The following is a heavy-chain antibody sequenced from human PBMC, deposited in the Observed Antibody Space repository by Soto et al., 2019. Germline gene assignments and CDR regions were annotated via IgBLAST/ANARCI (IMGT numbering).Heavy chain of an antibody. D-gene: IGHD2-2*01. V-gene: IGHV4-59*11. CDR1: GGSINNHY. Sequence: PSETLSLTCTVSGGSINNHYWSWIRQPPGKGLEWLGYVYYNGITNYNPSLKSRVTISVDTSKNQFSLKLSSVTAADTAVYYCARGKVEDIVVVPAAMAFDYWGQGTLVTVSS. J-gene: IGHJ4*02. CDR2: VYYNGIT. CDR3: ARGKVEDIVVVPAAMAFDY.